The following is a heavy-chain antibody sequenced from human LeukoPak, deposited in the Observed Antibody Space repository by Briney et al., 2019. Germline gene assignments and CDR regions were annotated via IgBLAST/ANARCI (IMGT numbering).Heavy chain of an antibody. D-gene: IGHD1-7*01. J-gene: IGHJ3*02. CDR2: IYYSGST. CDR1: GGSISSYY. CDR3: AMVGTFDAFDI. V-gene: IGHV4-59*01. Sequence: SETLSLTCTVSGGSISSYYWSWIRQPPGKGLEWIGYIYYSGSTNYNPSLKSRVTISVDTSKNQFSLKLSSVTAADTAVYYCAMVGTFDAFDIWGQGTMVTVSS.